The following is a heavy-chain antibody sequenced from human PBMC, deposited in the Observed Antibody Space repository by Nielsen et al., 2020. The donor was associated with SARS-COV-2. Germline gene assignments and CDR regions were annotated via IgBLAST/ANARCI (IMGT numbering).Heavy chain of an antibody. CDR3: ARVRTTGTTLSWFDP. Sequence: ASVKVSCKASGGTFSSYAISWVRQAPGQGLEWMGWISAYNGNTNYAQKLQGRVTMTTDTSTSTAYMELRSLRSDDTAVYYCARVRTTGTTLSWFDPWGQGTLVTVSS. D-gene: IGHD1-1*01. CDR2: ISAYNGNT. V-gene: IGHV1-18*01. J-gene: IGHJ5*02. CDR1: GGTFSSYA.